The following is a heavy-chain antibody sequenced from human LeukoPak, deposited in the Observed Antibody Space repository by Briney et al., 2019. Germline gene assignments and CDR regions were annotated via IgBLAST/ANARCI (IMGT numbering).Heavy chain of an antibody. V-gene: IGHV3-74*01. CDR1: GFTFSSYW. CDR3: TRRVSATRWFDP. CDR2: INSDGSTT. Sequence: GGSLRLSCAASGFTFSSYWMHWVRQAPGKGLVWVSRINSDGSTTNYADSVKGRFTISRNNAENTLYLQMNSLRVEDTAVYYCTRRVSATRWFDPWGQGTLVTVSS. J-gene: IGHJ5*02. D-gene: IGHD2-15*01.